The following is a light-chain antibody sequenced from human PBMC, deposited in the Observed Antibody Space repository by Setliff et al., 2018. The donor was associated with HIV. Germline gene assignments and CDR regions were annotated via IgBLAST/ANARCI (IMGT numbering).Light chain of an antibody. CDR3: SSYSSSATLM. CDR2: EVS. V-gene: IGLV2-18*02. J-gene: IGLJ3*02. CDR1: SSDVGSYNR. Sequence: QSVLTQPPSVSGSPGQSVTISCTGPSSDVGSYNRVSWYQQPPGTAPKLIIYEVSNRPSGVPDRFSGSKSGNTASLTISGLQAEDEAHYYCSSYSSSATLMFGGGTKVTVL.